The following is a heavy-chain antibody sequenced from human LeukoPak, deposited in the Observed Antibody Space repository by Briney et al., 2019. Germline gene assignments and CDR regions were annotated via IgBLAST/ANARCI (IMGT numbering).Heavy chain of an antibody. D-gene: IGHD2-21*02. V-gene: IGHV1-46*01. CDR1: GYTFTSYY. J-gene: IGHJ4*02. Sequence: ASVKVSCKASGYTFTSYYMYWVRQAPGQGLEWMGIINPSGGSTSYAQKFQGRVTMTRDTSTSTVYMELSSLRSEDTAVYYRARLYCGGDCYFPYLDYWGQGTLVTVSS. CDR2: INPSGGST. CDR3: ARLYCGGDCYFPYLDY.